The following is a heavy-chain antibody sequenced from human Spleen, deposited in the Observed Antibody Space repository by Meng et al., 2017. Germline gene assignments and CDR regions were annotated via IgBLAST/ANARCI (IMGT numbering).Heavy chain of an antibody. CDR2: IYYSGST. J-gene: IGHJ4*02. D-gene: IGHD4-17*01. CDR3: ARRGKYGDYGDY. Sequence: LWRSRPELVTHSRTLPTTRTVSRGSTSSVVYYCSCIRQHPGKGLEWIGYIYYSGSTYYNPSLRSRVTISVDTSKNPFSLKLSSVTAADTAVYYCARRGKYGDYGDYWGQGTLVTVSS. V-gene: IGHV4-31*03. CDR1: RGSTSSVVYY.